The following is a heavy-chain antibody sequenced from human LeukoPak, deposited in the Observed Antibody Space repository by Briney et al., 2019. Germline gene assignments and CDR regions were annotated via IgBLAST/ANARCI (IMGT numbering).Heavy chain of an antibody. V-gene: IGHV1-2*02. CDR1: GYTFSDYY. CDR3: ARGRLSGSGSY. J-gene: IGHJ4*02. Sequence: ASAKVSCKASGYTFSDYYIHWVRQAPGQGLEWMGWIDPKNGGTKSAQKFQGRVTMTRDTSIRTAYMELSRLRSDDTAEYYCARGRLSGSGSYGGQGALVIVSS. CDR2: IDPKNGGT. D-gene: IGHD1-26*01.